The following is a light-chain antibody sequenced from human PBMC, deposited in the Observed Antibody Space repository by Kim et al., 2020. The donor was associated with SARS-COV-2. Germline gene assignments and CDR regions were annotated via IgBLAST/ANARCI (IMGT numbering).Light chain of an antibody. CDR1: GSDVGGYNY. CDR3: SSYASSSRV. V-gene: IGLV2-14*03. J-gene: IGLJ3*02. Sequence: PGQSITISCAGTGSDVGGYNYVSWYQQHPGIPPKLMIYDVSNRPSGVSDRFSGSKSGNTASLTISGLQAEDEADYYCSSYASSSRVFGGGTQLTVL. CDR2: DVS.